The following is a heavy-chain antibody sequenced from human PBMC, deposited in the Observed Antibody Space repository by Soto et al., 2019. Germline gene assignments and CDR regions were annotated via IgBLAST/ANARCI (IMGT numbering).Heavy chain of an antibody. CDR3: ARLRFLESYYYYYGMDV. Sequence: EVQLVESGGGLVQPGGSLRLSCAASGFTFSSYEMNWVRQAPGKGLEWVSYISSSGRTIYYADSVKGRFTISRDNAKNSLYLQINSLRAEDTAVYYCARLRFLESYYYYYGMDVWGQGTTVTVSS. D-gene: IGHD3-3*01. J-gene: IGHJ6*02. CDR2: ISSSGRTI. V-gene: IGHV3-48*03. CDR1: GFTFSSYE.